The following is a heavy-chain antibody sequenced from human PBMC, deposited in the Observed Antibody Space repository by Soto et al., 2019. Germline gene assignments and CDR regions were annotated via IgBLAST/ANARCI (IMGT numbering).Heavy chain of an antibody. CDR1: GFTFSSYG. D-gene: IGHD3-3*01. J-gene: IGHJ4*02. CDR3: AKGGSWSGNN. CDR2: ISHDGSDK. Sequence: QVRLVESGGGVVQPGRSLRLSCVSSGFTFSSYGMHWVRQAPGKGLEWVAVISHDGSDKFYADSVKGRFTISRDTSKNTLDLQMNSLRPEDTAVYYCAKGGSWSGNNWGQGTLVTVSS. V-gene: IGHV3-30*18.